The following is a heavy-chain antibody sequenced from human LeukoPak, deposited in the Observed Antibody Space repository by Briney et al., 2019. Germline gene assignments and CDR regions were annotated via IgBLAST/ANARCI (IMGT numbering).Heavy chain of an antibody. Sequence: RAGGSLRLSCAASGFTFSTSDMHCVRQATGKGQEWVSGIATNGDTFYLGSVKGRFIISRENAKNSLYLQMNSLRAGDTAVYYCVRGANNGFDPWGQGTLVTVSS. V-gene: IGHV3-13*01. J-gene: IGHJ5*02. D-gene: IGHD2-8*01. CDR3: VRGANNGFDP. CDR1: GFTFSTSD. CDR2: IATNGDT.